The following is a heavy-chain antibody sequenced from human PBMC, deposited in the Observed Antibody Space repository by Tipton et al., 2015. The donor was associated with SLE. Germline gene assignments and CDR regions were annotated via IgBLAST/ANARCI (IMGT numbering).Heavy chain of an antibody. CDR3: ARGYSSSGSFDY. CDR1: GGSFSGYY. J-gene: IGHJ4*02. CDR2: INHSGST. Sequence: TLSLTCAVYGGSFSGYYWSWIRQPPGKGLEWIGEINHSGSTNYNPSLKSRVTISVDTSKNQFSLKLNSVTAADTAVYYCARGYSSSGSFDYWGQGTLVTVSS. V-gene: IGHV4-34*01. D-gene: IGHD6-13*01.